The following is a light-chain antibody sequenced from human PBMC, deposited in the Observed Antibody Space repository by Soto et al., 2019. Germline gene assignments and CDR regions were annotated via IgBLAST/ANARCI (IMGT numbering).Light chain of an antibody. V-gene: IGKV4-1*01. Sequence: DIVLTQSPDSLAVSLGERATINCRSSQNLLHSNKNENALAWYQQRPGHPPKLLFYWSSIRQSGVPDRFSGSGSGTEFTLTISGVQAEDAAVYFCHQYYSNPLTFGGGTKVEIK. J-gene: IGKJ4*01. CDR3: HQYYSNPLT. CDR1: QNLLHSNKNENA. CDR2: WSS.